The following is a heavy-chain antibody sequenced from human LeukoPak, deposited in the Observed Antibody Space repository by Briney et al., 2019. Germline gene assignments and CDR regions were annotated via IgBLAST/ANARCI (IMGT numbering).Heavy chain of an antibody. CDR3: ARGEMATTNWGDWFDP. V-gene: IGHV1-46*01. Sequence: ASVKVSCKASGYTFTSYYMHWVRQAPGQGLEWMGIINPSGGSTSYAQKFQGRVTMTRDISTSTVYMELSSLRSDDTAVYYCARGEMATTNWGDWFDPWGQGTLVTVSS. D-gene: IGHD5-24*01. CDR1: GYTFTSYY. CDR2: INPSGGST. J-gene: IGHJ5*02.